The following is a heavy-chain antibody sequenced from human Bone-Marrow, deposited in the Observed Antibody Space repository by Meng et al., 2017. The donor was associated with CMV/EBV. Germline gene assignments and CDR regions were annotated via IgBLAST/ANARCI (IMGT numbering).Heavy chain of an antibody. D-gene: IGHD2-15*01. J-gene: IGHJ4*02. CDR2: INPSGGST. CDR3: ARDSGYCSGGSCHFDY. Sequence: ASVKVSCKASGYTFTGYYMHWVRQAPGQGLEWMGIINPSGGSTSYAQKFQGRVTMTRDTSTSTVYMELSSLRSEDTAVYYCARDSGYCSGGSCHFDYWGQGTLVTVSS. V-gene: IGHV1-46*01. CDR1: GYTFTGYY.